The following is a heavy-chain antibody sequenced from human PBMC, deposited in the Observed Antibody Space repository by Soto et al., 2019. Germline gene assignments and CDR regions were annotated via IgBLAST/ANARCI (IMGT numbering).Heavy chain of an antibody. CDR1: GFTFSTFA. J-gene: IGHJ4*02. D-gene: IGHD3-22*01. CDR2: LSDSGGTT. CDR3: AQRGGSGYYGAFDY. V-gene: IGHV3-23*01. Sequence: EVQLLESGGGLVQPGGSLRLSCAASGFTFSTFAMSWVRQAPGKGLEWVSGLSDSGGTTYYADSVKGRFTISRDNSKNKLYLQMSSLRGDDTAVYYCAQRGGSGYYGAFDYWGQGTLVTVSS.